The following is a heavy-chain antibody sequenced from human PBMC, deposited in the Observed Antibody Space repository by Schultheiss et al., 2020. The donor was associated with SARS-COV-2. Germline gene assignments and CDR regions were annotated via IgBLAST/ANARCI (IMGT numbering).Heavy chain of an antibody. D-gene: IGHD6-19*01. CDR3: ARDGKQWLASFYYYYGMDV. V-gene: IGHV3-21*04. J-gene: IGHJ6*02. Sequence: GGSLRLSCAASGFTFSSYSMNWVRQAPGKGLEWVSSISSSSSYIFYADSVKGRFTISRDNAKNSLYLQMNNLRVEDTAVYYCARDGKQWLASFYYYYGMDVWGQGTTVTVSS. CDR2: ISSSSSYI. CDR1: GFTFSSYS.